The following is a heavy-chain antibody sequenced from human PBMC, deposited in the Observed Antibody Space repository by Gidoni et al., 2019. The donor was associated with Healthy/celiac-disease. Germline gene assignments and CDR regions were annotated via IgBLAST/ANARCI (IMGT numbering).Heavy chain of an antibody. V-gene: IGHV4-39*01. Sequence: QLQLQESGPGLVKPSETLSLTCTVSGGSISSSSYYWGWIRQPPGKGLEWIGSIYYSGSTYYNPSLKSRVTISVDTSKNQFSLKLSSVTAADTAVYYCARRRQQLGKYYFDYWGQGTLVTVSS. CDR1: GGSISSSSYY. CDR2: IYYSGST. J-gene: IGHJ4*02. D-gene: IGHD6-13*01. CDR3: ARRRQQLGKYYFDY.